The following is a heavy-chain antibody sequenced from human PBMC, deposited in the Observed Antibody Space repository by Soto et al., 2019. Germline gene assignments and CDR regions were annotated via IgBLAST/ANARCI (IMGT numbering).Heavy chain of an antibody. Sequence: QVTLKESGPVLVKPTETLTLTCTVSGFSLSNARMGVSWIRQPPGKALEWLAHIFSNDEKSYSTSLKSRLTISKDTSKSQVVLTMPNMDPVDTATYYCARIIGYSSSWYRYYYYGMDVWGQGTTVTVSS. J-gene: IGHJ6*02. D-gene: IGHD6-13*01. CDR1: GFSLSNARMG. V-gene: IGHV2-26*01. CDR2: IFSNDEK. CDR3: ARIIGYSSSWYRYYYYGMDV.